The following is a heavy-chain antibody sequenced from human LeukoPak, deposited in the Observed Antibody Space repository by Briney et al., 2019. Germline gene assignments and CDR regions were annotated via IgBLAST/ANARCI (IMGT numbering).Heavy chain of an antibody. V-gene: IGHV3-21*01. Sequence: PGGSLRLSCAASGFTFSSYAMHWVRQAPGKGLEWVASIISSSASISYADSMKGRFTISRDNAKKTVYLHMSSVRAEGAAVYYCARDLQEFDSWGQGTLVTVSS. CDR3: ARDLQEFDS. J-gene: IGHJ4*02. CDR1: GFTFSSYA. CDR2: IISSSASI.